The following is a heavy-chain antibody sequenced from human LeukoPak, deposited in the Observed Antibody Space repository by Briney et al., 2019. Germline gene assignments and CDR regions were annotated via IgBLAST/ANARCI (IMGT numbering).Heavy chain of an antibody. D-gene: IGHD3-10*01. CDR2: ISGSGGST. Sequence: GGSLRLSCAASGFTFSSYAMSWVRQAPGKGLEWVSAISGSGGSTYSADSVRGRFTISRDNSKNTLYLQMNSLRAEDTAVYYCAKDLERNYGSGINWFDPWGQGTLVTVSS. CDR3: AKDLERNYGSGINWFDP. J-gene: IGHJ5*02. V-gene: IGHV3-23*01. CDR1: GFTFSSYA.